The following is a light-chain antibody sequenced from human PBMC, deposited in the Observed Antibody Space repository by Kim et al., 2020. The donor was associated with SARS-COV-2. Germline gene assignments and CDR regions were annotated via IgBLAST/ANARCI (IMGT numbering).Light chain of an antibody. CDR1: NIGSKS. CDR2: YDS. CDR3: QVWDSTSGHYV. Sequence: APGKTARVTCGENNIGSKSVHWYQRRPGQAPVLVIYYDSDRPSAIPERFSGSKSGNTATLTISRVEAGDEAAYYCQVWDSTSGHYVFGTGTKVTVL. J-gene: IGLJ1*01. V-gene: IGLV3-21*04.